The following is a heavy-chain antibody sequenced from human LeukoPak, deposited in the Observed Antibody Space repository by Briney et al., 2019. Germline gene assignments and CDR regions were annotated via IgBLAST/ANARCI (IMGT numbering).Heavy chain of an antibody. CDR1: GGSISSYY. CDR2: IYYSGST. Sequence: PSETLSLTCTGSGGSISSYYWSWIRQPPGKGLEWIGYIYYSGSTNYNPSLKSRVTISVDTSKNQFSLKLSSVTAADTAVYYCARQGPGSMYSSSWGPDAFDIWGQGTMVTVSS. D-gene: IGHD6-13*01. J-gene: IGHJ3*02. CDR3: ARQGPGSMYSSSWGPDAFDI. V-gene: IGHV4-59*08.